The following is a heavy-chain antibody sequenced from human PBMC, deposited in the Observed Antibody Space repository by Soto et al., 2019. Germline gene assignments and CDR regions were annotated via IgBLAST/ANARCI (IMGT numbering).Heavy chain of an antibody. J-gene: IGHJ5*02. D-gene: IGHD1-26*01. Sequence: QVQLVQSGAEVKKPGASVKISCKAAGYSFTSYVIHSVRQAPGQTLEWMGWINNSNGNRKHSQNSVGRVTSTRDPSASTAYMGLSSLTSEDTAVYFCAREDVGAAKHFDHWGQGTPVTVSS. CDR3: AREDVGAAKHFDH. CDR2: INNSNGNR. CDR1: GYSFTSYV. V-gene: IGHV1-3*04.